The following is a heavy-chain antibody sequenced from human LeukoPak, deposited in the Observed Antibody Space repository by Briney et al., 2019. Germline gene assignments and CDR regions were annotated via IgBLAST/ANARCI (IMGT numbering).Heavy chain of an antibody. CDR2: IIPILGIA. J-gene: IGHJ6*02. V-gene: IGHV1-69*04. CDR3: ARTATDYYGSGRGAYYYYGMDV. CDR1: GGTFSSYA. D-gene: IGHD3-10*01. Sequence: SVKVSCKASGGTFSSYAISWVRQAPGQGLEWMGRIIPILGIANYAQKFQGRVTITADKSTSTAYMELSSLRSEDTAVYYCARTATDYYGSGRGAYYYYGMDVWGQGTTVTVSS.